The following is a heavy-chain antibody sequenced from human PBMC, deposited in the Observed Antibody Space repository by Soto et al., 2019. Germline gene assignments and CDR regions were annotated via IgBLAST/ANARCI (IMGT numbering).Heavy chain of an antibody. CDR2: ISAYNGNT. CDR3: ASTNLRPRAFDI. Sequence: ASVKVSCKASGYTFTSYGISWVRQAPGQGLEWMGWISAYNGNTNYAQKLQGRVTMTTDTSTSTAYMELRSLRSDDTAVYYCASTNLRPRAFDIWGQGTRVNVSS. J-gene: IGHJ3*02. V-gene: IGHV1-18*01. CDR1: GYTFTSYG. D-gene: IGHD5-12*01.